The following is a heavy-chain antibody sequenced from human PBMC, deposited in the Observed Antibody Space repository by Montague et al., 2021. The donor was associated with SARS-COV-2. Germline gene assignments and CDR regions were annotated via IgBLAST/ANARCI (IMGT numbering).Heavy chain of an antibody. CDR3: ARHITGSGNAFDI. CDR2: IYYTGST. D-gene: IGHD3-10*01. V-gene: IGHV4-39*01. CDR1: GGSISSSSYY. J-gene: IGHJ3*02. Sequence: SETLSLTYAVSGGSISSSSYYWGWIHEPPGKGLEWIGSIYYTGSTYYNPSLKSRVTISVDTSKNQLSLKLSSVTAADTAVYYCARHITGSGNAFDIWGQGTMVTVSS.